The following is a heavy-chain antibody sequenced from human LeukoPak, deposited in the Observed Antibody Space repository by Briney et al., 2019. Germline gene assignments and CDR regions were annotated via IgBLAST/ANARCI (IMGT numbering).Heavy chain of an antibody. CDR3: AREPNGGYYDSSGYYYAGYSIAFDI. Sequence: GGSLRLSCAASGFTFSSYWMSWVRQAPGKGLEWVANIKQDGSEKYYVDSVKGRFTISRDNAKNSLYLQMNSLRAEDTAVYYCAREPNGGYYDSSGYYYAGYSIAFDIWGQGTMVTVSS. CDR1: GFTFSSYW. V-gene: IGHV3-7*01. J-gene: IGHJ3*02. CDR2: IKQDGSEK. D-gene: IGHD3-22*01.